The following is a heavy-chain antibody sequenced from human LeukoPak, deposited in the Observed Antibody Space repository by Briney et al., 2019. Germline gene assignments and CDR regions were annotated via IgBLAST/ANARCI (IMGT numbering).Heavy chain of an antibody. CDR3: ARETMGCGGDCYDY. V-gene: IGHV3-48*03. CDR1: GFTFRSYE. CDR2: IDNTGTVI. D-gene: IGHD2-21*01. Sequence: GGSLRLSCAASGFTFRSYEMNWVRQAPGKGLEWISYIDNTGTVIYTADSVKGRFTTSRGNAANSLYLQMDSLTAEDTAVYCCARETMGCGGDCYDYWGQGTLVAVSS. J-gene: IGHJ4*02.